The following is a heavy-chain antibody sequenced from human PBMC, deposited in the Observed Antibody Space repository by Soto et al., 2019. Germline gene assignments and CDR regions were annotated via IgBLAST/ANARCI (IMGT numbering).Heavy chain of an antibody. Sequence: QVQLVESGGGVVQPGRSLRLSCAASGFTFSSYAMHWVRQAPGKGLEWVAVISYDGSNKYYADSVKGRFTISRDNSKNTLYLQMNSLRAEDTAVYYCARGPSRDGYIYFDYWGQGTLVTVSS. CDR1: GFTFSSYA. CDR3: ARGPSRDGYIYFDY. J-gene: IGHJ4*02. V-gene: IGHV3-30-3*01. D-gene: IGHD5-12*01. CDR2: ISYDGSNK.